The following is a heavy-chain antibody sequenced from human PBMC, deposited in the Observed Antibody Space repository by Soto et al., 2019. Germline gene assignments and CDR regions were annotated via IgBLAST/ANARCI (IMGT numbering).Heavy chain of an antibody. V-gene: IGHV3-33*01. CDR1: GFTFSSYG. CDR3: ARGIGVGATTWYFDL. D-gene: IGHD1-26*01. Sequence: HPGGSLRLSCAASGFTFSSYGMHWVRQAPGKGLEWVAVIWYDGSNKYYADSVKGRFTISRDNSKSTLYLQMNSLRAEDTAVYYCARGIGVGATTWYFDLWGRGTLVTVSS. CDR2: IWYDGSNK. J-gene: IGHJ2*01.